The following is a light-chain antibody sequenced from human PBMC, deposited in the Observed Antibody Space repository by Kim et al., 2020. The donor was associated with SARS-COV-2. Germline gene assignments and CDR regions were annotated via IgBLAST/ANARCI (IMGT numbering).Light chain of an antibody. CDR1: QSVSSN. CDR2: GAY. V-gene: IGKV3-15*01. CDR3: QQYNKWPPWT. Sequence: EIVMTQSPATLSVSPGERATLSCRASQSVSSNLAWYQQKPGQAPRLLIHGAYTRAIGIPARFSGSGSGTEFTLIISSLQSEDFALYYCQQYNKWPPWTFGQGTKVDIK. J-gene: IGKJ1*01.